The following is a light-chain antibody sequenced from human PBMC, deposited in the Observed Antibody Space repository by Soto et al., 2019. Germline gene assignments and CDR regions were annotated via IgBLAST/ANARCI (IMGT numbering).Light chain of an antibody. Sequence: QSALTQPRSVSGSPGQSVTISCTGTSSDVGGWNYVSWYQQHPGKAPHLIIFHVTERPSGVPDRFSGSKSGNTASLTISRVQAEDEADYYCCSYAGSYSWVFGGGTKLTVL. CDR3: CSYAGSYSWV. CDR1: SSDVGGWNY. CDR2: HVT. J-gene: IGLJ3*02. V-gene: IGLV2-11*01.